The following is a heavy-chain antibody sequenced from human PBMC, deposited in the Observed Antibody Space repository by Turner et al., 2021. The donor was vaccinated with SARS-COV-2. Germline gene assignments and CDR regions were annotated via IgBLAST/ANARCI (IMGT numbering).Heavy chain of an antibody. V-gene: IGHV4-39*01. D-gene: IGHD1-7*01. CDR1: NGSISSSSSY. CDR3: ARRVRTGNTGYYFDY. CDR2: VAYSGTT. J-gene: IGHJ4*02. Sequence: QLQLQESGPGLVKPSETLSLTCTVSNGSISSSSSYWGWIRQPPGKGLEWIGSVAYSGTTYYNPSLKSRVTISVDTTKNHFSLKQSSVTAADTAVYYCARRVRTGNTGYYFDYWGQGTLVTVSS.